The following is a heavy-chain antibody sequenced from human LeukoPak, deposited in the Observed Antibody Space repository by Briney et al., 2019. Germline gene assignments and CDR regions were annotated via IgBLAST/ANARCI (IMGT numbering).Heavy chain of an antibody. Sequence: QSGGSLRLSCAASGFTFSSYDMSWVRQAPGKGLEWVSGLGGDSDSTYYADSVKGRFTISRDISKNMLYLQMSSLRAEDTAVYYCLLAARDYWGQGTLVTVSS. V-gene: IGHV3-23*01. CDR3: LLAARDY. CDR2: LGGDSDST. D-gene: IGHD6-25*01. CDR1: GFTFSSYD. J-gene: IGHJ4*02.